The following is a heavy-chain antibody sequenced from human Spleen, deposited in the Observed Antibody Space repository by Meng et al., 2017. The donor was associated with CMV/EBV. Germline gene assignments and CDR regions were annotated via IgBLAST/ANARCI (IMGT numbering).Heavy chain of an antibody. CDR1: GYVFGGAA. D-gene: IGHD1-1*01. Sequence: GYVFGGAAYHCVRQASGKGLEWVGRLRTSTNNYAAEYAASVEGRFTVSSDDSKRPAYLQMNSLKTEDTAVYYCTRLWSTGGFDPWGQGTLVTVSS. CDR2: LRTSTNNYAA. J-gene: IGHJ5*02. V-gene: IGHV3-73*01. CDR3: TRLWSTGGFDP.